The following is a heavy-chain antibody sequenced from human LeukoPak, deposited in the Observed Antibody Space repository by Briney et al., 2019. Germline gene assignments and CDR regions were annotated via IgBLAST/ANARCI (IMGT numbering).Heavy chain of an antibody. Sequence: GASVKVSCKASGYTFTGYYMHWVRQAPGQGLEWMGWINPNSGGTNYAQKFQGRVTMTRDTSISTAYMELSGLRSDDTAVYYCARASFFVGDWYYIDYWGQGTLVTVSS. CDR3: ARASFFVGDWYYIDY. CDR1: GYTFTGYY. J-gene: IGHJ4*02. V-gene: IGHV1-2*02. D-gene: IGHD2-21*02. CDR2: INPNSGGT.